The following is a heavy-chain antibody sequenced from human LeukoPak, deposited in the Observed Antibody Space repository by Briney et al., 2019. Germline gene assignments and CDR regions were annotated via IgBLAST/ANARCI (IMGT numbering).Heavy chain of an antibody. CDR3: ARAYYGSGSAIDY. CDR1: GGSISSSSYY. CDR2: IYYSGST. J-gene: IGHJ4*02. D-gene: IGHD3-10*01. V-gene: IGHV4-39*07. Sequence: SETLSLTCTGSGGSISSSSYYWGWLRQPPGKGLEGIGSIYYSGSTYYNPSLKSRVTISVDTSKNQFSLKLSSVTAADTAVYYCARAYYGSGSAIDYWGQGTLVTVSS.